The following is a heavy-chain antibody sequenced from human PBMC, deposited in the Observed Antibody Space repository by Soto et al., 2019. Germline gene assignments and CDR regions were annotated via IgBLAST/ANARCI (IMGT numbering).Heavy chain of an antibody. Sequence: GGSLRLSCAASGFTFSSYGMHWVRQAPGKGLEWVAVIWYDGSNKYYADSVKGRFTISRDNSKNTLYLQMNSLRAEDTAVYYCARDLTMTVKGSREELDYWGQGTLVTVSS. J-gene: IGHJ4*02. CDR2: IWYDGSNK. CDR3: ARDLTMTVKGSREELDY. D-gene: IGHD3-22*01. CDR1: GFTFSSYG. V-gene: IGHV3-33*01.